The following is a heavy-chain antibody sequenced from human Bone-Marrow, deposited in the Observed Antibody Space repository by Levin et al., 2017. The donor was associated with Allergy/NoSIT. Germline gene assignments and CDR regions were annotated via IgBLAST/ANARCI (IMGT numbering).Heavy chain of an antibody. CDR3: ARTVLDTTLKPYFNF. CDR1: DASISSYY. Sequence: SQTLSLTCTVSDASISSYYWSWLRQPPGKGLEWIGYIYSTGITNYNPSLKSRITMSVDTSRNQFSLKVNSVTAADTAVYYCARTVLDTTLKPYFNFWGQGTLVTVSS. CDR2: IYSTGIT. D-gene: IGHD2/OR15-2a*01. V-gene: IGHV4-59*08. J-gene: IGHJ4*02.